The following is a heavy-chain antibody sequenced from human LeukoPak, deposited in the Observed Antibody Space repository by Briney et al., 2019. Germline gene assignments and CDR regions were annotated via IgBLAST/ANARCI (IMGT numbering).Heavy chain of an antibody. Sequence: GGSLRLSCAASGFTFRNYAMSWVRQAPGKGLEWVSAISGSGDSTYYADSVKGRFTISRDNSKNTLYLQMNSLRAEGTAVYHCAKDQDCSITSCYVFDCWGQGTLVIVSS. CDR1: GFTFRNYA. CDR3: AKDQDCSITSCYVFDC. V-gene: IGHV3-23*01. D-gene: IGHD2-2*01. J-gene: IGHJ4*02. CDR2: ISGSGDST.